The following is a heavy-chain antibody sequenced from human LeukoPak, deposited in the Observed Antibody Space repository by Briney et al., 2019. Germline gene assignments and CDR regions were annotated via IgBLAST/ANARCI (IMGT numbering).Heavy chain of an antibody. D-gene: IGHD6-6*01. CDR3: ARESSYYFDY. J-gene: IGHJ4*02. CDR1: GFTLITYG. V-gene: IGHV3-33*01. Sequence: GGSLRLSWEAPGFTLITYGINWVRQAPGKGLEWVAVIWYDGSNKYYADSVKGRFTISRDNSKNTLYLQMNSLRAEDTAVYYCARESSYYFDYWGQGTLVTVSS. CDR2: IWYDGSNK.